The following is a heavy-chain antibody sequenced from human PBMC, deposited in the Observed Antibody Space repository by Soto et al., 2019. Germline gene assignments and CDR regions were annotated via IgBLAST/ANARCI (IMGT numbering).Heavy chain of an antibody. CDR3: VCQRTTVITQSYFDY. J-gene: IGHJ4*02. V-gene: IGHV4-39*01. Sequence: PSETLSLTCSVSWGSVTYSSYYWGWIRQSPGKGLEWIGSVYYRGRSYSKSSVKSRVTISVDTSKNQYYLNLNSVTASATADYLCVCQRTTVITQSYFDYSRPGALVTVSS. CDR1: WGSVTYSSYY. D-gene: IGHD4-4*01. CDR2: VYYRGRS.